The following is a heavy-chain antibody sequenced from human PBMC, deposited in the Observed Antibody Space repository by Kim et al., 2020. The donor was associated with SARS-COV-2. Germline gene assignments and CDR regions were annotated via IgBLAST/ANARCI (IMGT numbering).Heavy chain of an antibody. CDR3: AKGVYGDYVVDYYYGMDV. V-gene: IGHV3-23*01. CDR1: GFTFSSYA. D-gene: IGHD4-17*01. CDR2: ISGSGGST. J-gene: IGHJ6*02. Sequence: GGSLRLSCAASGFTFSSYAMSWVRQAPGKGLEWVSAISGSGGSTYYADSVKGRFTISRDNSKNTLYLQMNSLRAEDTAVYYCAKGVYGDYVVDYYYGMDVWGQGTTVTVSS.